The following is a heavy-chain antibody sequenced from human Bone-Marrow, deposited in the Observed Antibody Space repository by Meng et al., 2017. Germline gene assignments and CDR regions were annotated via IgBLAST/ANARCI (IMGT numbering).Heavy chain of an antibody. D-gene: IGHD2-15*01. CDR2: ISYDGSNK. CDR3: ASGSEGYCSGGSCFRVY. V-gene: IGHV3-30*07. J-gene: IGHJ4*02. CDR1: GFTFSSYA. Sequence: GGSLRLSCAASGFTFSSYAMHWVRQAPGKGLEWVAVISYDGSNKYYADSVKGRFTISRDNAKNSLYLQMNSLRAEDTAVYYCASGSEGYCSGGSCFRVYWGQGTLVTVSS.